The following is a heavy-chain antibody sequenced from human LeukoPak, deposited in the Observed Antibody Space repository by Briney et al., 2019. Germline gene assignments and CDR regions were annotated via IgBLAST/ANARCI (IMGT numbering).Heavy chain of an antibody. J-gene: IGHJ4*02. V-gene: IGHV1-2*06. CDR1: GYTFTGYY. CDR2: INPNGGGT. CDR3: ARGDTVTTGPFDY. D-gene: IGHD4-17*01. Sequence: ASVKVSCKASGYTFTGYYMHWVRQAPGQGLEWMGRINPNGGGTNSAQKFQGRVTMTRDTSISTAYMELTRLRSDDTAVYYCARGDTVTTGPFDYWGQGTLVTVSS.